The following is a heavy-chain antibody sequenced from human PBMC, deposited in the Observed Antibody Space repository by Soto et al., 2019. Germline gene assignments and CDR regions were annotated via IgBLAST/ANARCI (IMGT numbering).Heavy chain of an antibody. CDR2: INHSGST. D-gene: IGHD5-18*01. CDR3: ARIRGYRYGIYRDYDMDV. V-gene: IGHV4-34*02. J-gene: IGHJ6*02. CDR1: GGSFSDYY. Sequence: QVQLQQWGAGLLKPSETLSLTCAVYGGSFSDYYWSWIRQPPGKGLEWIGEINHSGSTNYNPSLKRRVTISVDTSKSQFSLKLSSVTAADTAVYYCARIRGYRYGIYRDYDMDVWGQGTTVTVSS.